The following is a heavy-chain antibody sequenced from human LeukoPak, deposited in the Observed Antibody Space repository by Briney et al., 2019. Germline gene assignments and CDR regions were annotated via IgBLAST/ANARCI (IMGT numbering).Heavy chain of an antibody. CDR2: ISTYNGNT. CDR3: ARVDRGNWNTPAMDY. Sequence: ASVKVSCKTSGYTFTNFGINWVRQAPGQGLEWMGWISTYNGNTNYAQKFQGRVTMTRDTSISTAYMELSRLRSDDTAVYYCARVDRGNWNTPAMDYWGQGTLVTVSS. D-gene: IGHD1/OR15-1a*01. CDR1: GYTFTNFG. J-gene: IGHJ4*02. V-gene: IGHV1-18*01.